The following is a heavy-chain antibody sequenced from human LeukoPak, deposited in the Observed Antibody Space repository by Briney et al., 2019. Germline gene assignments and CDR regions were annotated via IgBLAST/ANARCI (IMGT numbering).Heavy chain of an antibody. CDR1: GGSFSGYY. Sequence: SETLSLTCAVYGGSFSGYYWSWIRQPPGKGLEWIGEINHSGSTNYNPSHKSRVTISVDTSKNQFSLKLSSVTAADTAVYYCARGDGLYSGTLGGFDYWGQGTLVTVSS. CDR2: INHSGST. J-gene: IGHJ4*02. CDR3: ARGDGLYSGTLGGFDY. V-gene: IGHV4-34*01. D-gene: IGHD1-26*01.